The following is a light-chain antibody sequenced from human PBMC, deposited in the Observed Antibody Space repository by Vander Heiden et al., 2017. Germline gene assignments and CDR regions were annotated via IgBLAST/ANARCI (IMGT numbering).Light chain of an antibody. CDR1: ALPKQF. V-gene: IGLV3-25*03. CDR3: QSADSSGTYVV. Sequence: SYELTQPPSVSVSPGQTARITCSGDALPKQFAYWYQQKPGQAPMLVIYKDSERPSGIPERFSGSSSGTIVTLTISGVQAEDESDYYCQSADSSGTYVVFGGGTKLTVL. CDR2: KDS. J-gene: IGLJ2*01.